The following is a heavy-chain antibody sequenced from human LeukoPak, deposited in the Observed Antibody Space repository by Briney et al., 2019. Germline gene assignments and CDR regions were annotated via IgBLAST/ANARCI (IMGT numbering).Heavy chain of an antibody. CDR1: GFSFRSYV. CDR3: ARDPIESAPDYFGH. D-gene: IGHD6-6*01. V-gene: IGHV3-30*10. J-gene: IGHJ4*02. CDR2: MSTGGGVQ. Sequence: PGRSLRLSCAASGFSFRSYVLHWVRQAPGKGLEWVAVMSTGGGVQIYTKSVEGRFTISRDNSRNILYLQMDSLTPEDTAVYYCARDPIESAPDYFGHWGQGTLVTVSS.